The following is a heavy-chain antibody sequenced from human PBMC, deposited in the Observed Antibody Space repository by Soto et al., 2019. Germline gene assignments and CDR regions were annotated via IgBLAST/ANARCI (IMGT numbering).Heavy chain of an antibody. CDR3: AGDVHYYASDY. D-gene: IGHD3-10*01. CDR2: ISGSGSDK. J-gene: IGHJ4*02. CDR1: GFTFSDHY. Sequence: QVLLVESGGGLVKPGGSLRLSCATSGFTFSDHYMTWIRQAPGKGLEWISYISGSGSDKYYADSVKGRFIVSRDNAKNSLYLQMSSLRAEDTAVYYCAGDVHYYASDYWGQGTLVTVSS. V-gene: IGHV3-11*01.